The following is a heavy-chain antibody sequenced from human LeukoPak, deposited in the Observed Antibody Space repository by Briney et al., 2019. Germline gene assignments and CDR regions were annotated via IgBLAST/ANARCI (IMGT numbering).Heavy chain of an antibody. V-gene: IGHV4-39*01. J-gene: IGHJ4*02. CDR3: ARTGYSRSVDY. D-gene: IGHD6-13*01. CDR1: GGSIRSSYYY. Sequence: SETLSLTCTVSGGSIRSSYYYWGWIRQPPGKGLEWIGSIYDSGSTNYNPSLKSRVTISVDTSKNQFSLKLSSVTAADTAVYYCARTGYSRSVDYWGQGTLVTVSS. CDR2: IYDSGST.